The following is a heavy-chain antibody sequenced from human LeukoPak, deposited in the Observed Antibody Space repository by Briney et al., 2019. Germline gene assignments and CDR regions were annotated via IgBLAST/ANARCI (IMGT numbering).Heavy chain of an antibody. Sequence: ASVKVSCKASGYTFTSYDINWVRQATGQGLEWMGWMNPNSGNTGYAQKFQGRVTMTRNTSISTAYMELSSLRSEDTAAYYCARGSASSWPTGDWFDPWGQGTLVTVSS. J-gene: IGHJ5*02. CDR3: ARGSASSWPTGDWFDP. CDR1: GYTFTSYD. V-gene: IGHV1-8*01. CDR2: MNPNSGNT. D-gene: IGHD6-13*01.